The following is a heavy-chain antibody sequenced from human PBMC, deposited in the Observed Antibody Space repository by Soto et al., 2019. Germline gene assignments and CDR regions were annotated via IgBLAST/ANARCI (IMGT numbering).Heavy chain of an antibody. V-gene: IGHV3-53*01. J-gene: IGHJ4*02. CDR3: ASLLRGYSYGLDY. CDR1: GFTVSSNY. D-gene: IGHD5-18*01. CDR2: IYSGGST. Sequence: EVQLVESGGGLIQPGGSLRLSCAASGFTVSSNYMSWVRQAPGQGLEWVSVIYSGGSTYYADSVKGRFTISRDNSKNTLYLQMNSLRAEDTAVYYCASLLRGYSYGLDYWGQGTLVTVSS.